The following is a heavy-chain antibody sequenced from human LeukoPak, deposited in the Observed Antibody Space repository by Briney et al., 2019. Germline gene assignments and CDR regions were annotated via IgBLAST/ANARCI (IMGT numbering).Heavy chain of an antibody. V-gene: IGHV4-30-4*01. CDR2: IYYSGST. J-gene: IGHJ3*02. CDR1: GGSISSGDYY. D-gene: IGHD1-26*01. CDR3: ARDPLSGSPPRPGHPNAFDI. Sequence: PSETLSLTCTVSGGSISSGDYYWSWIPQPPGKGLEWIGYIYYSGSTYYNPSLKSRVTISVDTSKNQFSLKLSSVTAADTAVYYCARDPLSGSPPRPGHPNAFDIWGQGTMVTVSS.